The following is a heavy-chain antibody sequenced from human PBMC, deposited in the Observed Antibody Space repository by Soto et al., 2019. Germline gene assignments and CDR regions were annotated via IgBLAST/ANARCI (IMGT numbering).Heavy chain of an antibody. CDR2: IYYSGST. CDR1: GGSISSSSYY. D-gene: IGHD3-22*01. CDR3: ARHVRMKQYGPTTFDYYDSRHDY. V-gene: IGHV4-39*01. Sequence: QLQLQESGPGLVKPSETLSLTCTVSGGSISSSSYYWGWIRQPPGKGLEWIGSIYYSGSTYYNPSLKSRVTISVDTSKNQFSLKLSSVTAADTAVYYCARHVRMKQYGPTTFDYYDSRHDYWGQGTLVTVSS. J-gene: IGHJ4*02.